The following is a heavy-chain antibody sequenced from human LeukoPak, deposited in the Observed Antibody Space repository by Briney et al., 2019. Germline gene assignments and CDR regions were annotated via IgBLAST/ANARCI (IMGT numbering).Heavy chain of an antibody. V-gene: IGHV3-23*01. J-gene: IGHJ1*01. D-gene: IGHD2-2*01. Sequence: SGGSLRLSCTASGFTFSTYSMNWVRQAPGKGLEWVSAISGSGGSTYYADSVKGRFTISRDNSKNTLYLQMNSLRAEDTAVYYCAKGGYCSSTSCYGKHWGQGTLVTVSS. CDR2: ISGSGGST. CDR3: AKGGYCSSTSCYGKH. CDR1: GFTFSTYS.